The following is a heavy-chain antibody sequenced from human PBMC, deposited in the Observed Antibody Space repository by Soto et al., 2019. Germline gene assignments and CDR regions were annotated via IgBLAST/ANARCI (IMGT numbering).Heavy chain of an antibody. J-gene: IGHJ6*03. D-gene: IGHD2-15*01. V-gene: IGHV1-8*01. CDR2: MNPNSGNT. Sequence: APVKVSCKASGYTFTSYDINWVRQATGQGLEWMGWMNPNSGNTGYAQKFQGRVTMTRNTSISTAYMELSSLRSEDTAVYYCARGGGVDYYYYMDVWGKGTTVTVSS. CDR1: GYTFTSYD. CDR3: ARGGGVDYYYYMDV.